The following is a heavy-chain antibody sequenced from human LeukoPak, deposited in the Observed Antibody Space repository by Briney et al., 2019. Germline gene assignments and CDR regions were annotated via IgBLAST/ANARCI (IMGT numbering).Heavy chain of an antibody. D-gene: IGHD7-27*01. CDR1: GFTFSNYA. CDR2: ISGSSDNT. Sequence: GGSLRLSCEASGFTFSNYAMSWVRQAPGKGLEWVSSISGSSDNTNYADSVRGRFTISRDNSKNILYLQMNSLTAEDTAVYWCAKDPINWGSIYFDCWGQGTLVTVSS. V-gene: IGHV3-23*01. J-gene: IGHJ4*02. CDR3: AKDPINWGSIYFDC.